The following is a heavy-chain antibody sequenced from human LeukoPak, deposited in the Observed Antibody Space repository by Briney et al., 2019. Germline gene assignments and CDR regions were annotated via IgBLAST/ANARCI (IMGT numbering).Heavy chain of an antibody. CDR1: GFTFSSYT. J-gene: IGHJ4*02. V-gene: IGHV3-21*01. CDR3: ARALTTLTYEGY. Sequence: GGSLRLSCAASGFTFSSYTMHWIRQAPGKGLEWVSSISGSNSYIFYADSVKGRFTVSRDDAKDSLYLQMNSLRAEDTAVYYCARALTTLTYEGYWGQGTLVTVSS. D-gene: IGHD1-1*01. CDR2: ISGSNSYI.